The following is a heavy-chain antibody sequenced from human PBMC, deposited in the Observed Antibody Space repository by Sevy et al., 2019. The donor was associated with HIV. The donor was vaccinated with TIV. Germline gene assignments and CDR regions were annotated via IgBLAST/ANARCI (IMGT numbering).Heavy chain of an antibody. CDR3: ATGSRSPTRSYYDSSGYYY. J-gene: IGHJ4*02. CDR2: MRSKSDGGAI. V-gene: IGHV3-15*01. D-gene: IGHD3-22*01. Sequence: GGSLRLSCVASGFNFNNAWMSWVRQAPGKGLEWVGRMRSKSDGGAIDYAPPVRGRFTISRDDSKNMLYLQLNSLKSEDTAMYHCATGSRSPTRSYYDSSGYYYWGQGTLVTVSS. CDR1: GFNFNNAW.